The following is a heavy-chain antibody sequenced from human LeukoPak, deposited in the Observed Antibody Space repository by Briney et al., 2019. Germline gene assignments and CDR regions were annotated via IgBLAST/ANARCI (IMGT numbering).Heavy chain of an antibody. CDR2: MNPNSGNT. J-gene: IGHJ3*02. Sequence: ASVKVSCKASGYTFSSYAMNWVRQAPGQGLEWMGWMNPNSGNTGYAQKFQGRVTMTRNTSISTAYMELSSLRSEDTAVYYCARENRYFDWSRAFDIWGQGTMVTVSS. V-gene: IGHV1-8*02. CDR3: ARENRYFDWSRAFDI. CDR1: GYTFSSYA. D-gene: IGHD3-9*01.